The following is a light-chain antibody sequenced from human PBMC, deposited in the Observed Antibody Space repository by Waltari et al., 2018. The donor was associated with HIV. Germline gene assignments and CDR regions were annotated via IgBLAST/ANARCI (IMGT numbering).Light chain of an antibody. V-gene: IGKV1-6*01. Sequence: AIQMTQSPSSLSASVGDGVTITCRASQGIGNDLGWYQQKSGRAPKVLIYAASSLQSGVPSRFSGSRSGTDFTLTISSLQPEDSATYYCLQDGSFPLTFGPGTKVDV. CDR3: LQDGSFPLT. J-gene: IGKJ3*01. CDR1: QGIGND. CDR2: AAS.